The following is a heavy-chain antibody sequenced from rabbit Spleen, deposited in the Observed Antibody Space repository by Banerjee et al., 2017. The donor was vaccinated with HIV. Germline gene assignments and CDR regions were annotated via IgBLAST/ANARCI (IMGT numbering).Heavy chain of an antibody. CDR3: ARDAGTSFSTYGMDL. Sequence: QSLEESGGGLVKPEGSLTLTCKASGVSLNDKDVMCWVRQAPGKGLEWIACINIVTGKSVYATWAKGRFTISKTSSTTVTLQMTSLTAADTATYFCARDAGTSFSTYGMDLWGPGTLVTVS. J-gene: IGHJ6*01. V-gene: IGHV1S40*01. D-gene: IGHD8-1*01. CDR1: GVSLNDKDV. CDR2: INIVTGKS.